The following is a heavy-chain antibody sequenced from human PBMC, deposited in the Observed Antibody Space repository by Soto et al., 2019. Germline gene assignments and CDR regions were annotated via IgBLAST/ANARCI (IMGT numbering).Heavy chain of an antibody. D-gene: IGHD3-3*01. CDR2: IYYSGST. CDR1: GDSISSDFY. J-gene: IGHJ5*02. CDR3: ARGGPYDFWSGAPVFNWFDP. V-gene: IGHV4-30-4*01. Sequence: PSETLSLTCTVSGDSISSDFYWSWIRQPPGKGLQWVGYIYYSGSTYYNPSLESRITLSVDMSKNQFSLNLSSVTAADTAVYYCARGGPYDFWSGAPVFNWFDPWGQGTLVTSPQ.